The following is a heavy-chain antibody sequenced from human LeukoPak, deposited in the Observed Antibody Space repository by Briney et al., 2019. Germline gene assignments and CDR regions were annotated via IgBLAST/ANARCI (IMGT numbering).Heavy chain of an antibody. Sequence: VASVKVSCKASGGTFSSYTISWVRQAPGQGLEWMGRIIPILGIANYAQKFQGRVTITADKSTSTAYVELSSLRSEDTAVYYCARGAFSDDFWRSNWFDPWGQGTLVTVSS. V-gene: IGHV1-69*02. CDR2: IIPILGIA. J-gene: IGHJ5*02. CDR3: ARGAFSDDFWRSNWFDP. CDR1: GGTFSSYT. D-gene: IGHD3-3*01.